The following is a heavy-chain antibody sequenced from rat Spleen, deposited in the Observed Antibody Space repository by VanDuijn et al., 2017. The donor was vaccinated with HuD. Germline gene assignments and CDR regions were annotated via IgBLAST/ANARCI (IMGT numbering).Heavy chain of an antibody. D-gene: IGHD1-11*01. J-gene: IGHJ2*01. CDR3: ATRDGGYPH. V-gene: IGHV5-29*01. Sequence: EVQLVESGGGLVQPGRSMKLSCAASGFTFSNYGMAWVRQAPTKGLEWVATISYDGSSTYYRDSVKGRFTLSRYNAKSTLYLQMDSLRSEDTATYYCATRDGGYPHWGQGVMVTVSS. CDR1: GFTFSNYG. CDR2: ISYDGSST.